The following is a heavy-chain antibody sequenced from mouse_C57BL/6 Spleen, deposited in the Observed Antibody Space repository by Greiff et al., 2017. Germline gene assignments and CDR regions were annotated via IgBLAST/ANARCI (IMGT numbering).Heavy chain of an antibody. V-gene: IGHV14-2*01. CDR1: GFNIKDYY. CDR3: APYGNPTFAY. D-gene: IGHD2-1*01. Sequence: EVQRVESGAELVKPGASVKLSCTASGFNIKDYYMHWVKQRTEQGLEWIGRIDPEDGEPKYAPKFQGKATITADTSSNTAYLQLSSLTSEDTAVYYCAPYGNPTFAYWGQGTLVTVSA. CDR2: IDPEDGEP. J-gene: IGHJ3*01.